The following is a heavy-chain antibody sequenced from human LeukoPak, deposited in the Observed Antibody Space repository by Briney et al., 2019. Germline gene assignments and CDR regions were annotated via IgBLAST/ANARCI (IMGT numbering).Heavy chain of an antibody. CDR3: ARVGDDYGDGVGFDY. Sequence: PSQTLSLTCTVSGGSISSGGYYWSWIRQPAGKGLEWIGRIYTSGSTNYNPSLKSRVTMSVDTSKNQFSLKLSSVTAADTAVYYCARVGDDYGDGVGFDYWGQGTLVTVSS. D-gene: IGHD4-17*01. V-gene: IGHV4-61*02. J-gene: IGHJ4*02. CDR1: GGSISSGGYY. CDR2: IYTSGST.